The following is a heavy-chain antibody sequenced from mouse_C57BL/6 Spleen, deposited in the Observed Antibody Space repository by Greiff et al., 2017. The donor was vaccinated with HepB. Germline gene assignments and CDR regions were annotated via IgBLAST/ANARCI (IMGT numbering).Heavy chain of an antibody. D-gene: IGHD5-2*01. CDR1: GYTFTDYY. Sequence: EVQLQQSGPVLVKPGASVKMSCKASGYTFTDYYMNWVKQSHGKSLEWIGVINPYNGGTSYNQKFKGKATLTVDKSSSTAYMELNSLTSEDTAVYYCAREGNTFPLDYWGQGTTLTVSS. V-gene: IGHV1-19*01. CDR2: INPYNGGT. J-gene: IGHJ2*01. CDR3: AREGNTFPLDY.